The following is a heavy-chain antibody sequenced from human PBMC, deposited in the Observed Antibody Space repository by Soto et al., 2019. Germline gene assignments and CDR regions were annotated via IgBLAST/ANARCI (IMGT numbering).Heavy chain of an antibody. V-gene: IGHV1-69*01. D-gene: IGHD5-18*01. Sequence: QVQLVQSGAEVKKPGSSVKVSCKASGGTFSSYAISWVRQAPGQGLEWMGGIIRIFGTANYAQKFQGRVTITADDSTRPAYMELSSLRSEDTAVYYCASQGGYSYGTNWFDPWGQGTLVTVSS. CDR1: GGTFSSYA. J-gene: IGHJ5*02. CDR2: IIRIFGTA. CDR3: ASQGGYSYGTNWFDP.